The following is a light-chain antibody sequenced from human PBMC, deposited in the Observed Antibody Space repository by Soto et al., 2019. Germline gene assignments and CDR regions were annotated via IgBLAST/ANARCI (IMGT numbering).Light chain of an antibody. CDR1: ESIRTW. CDR3: QQYNNYPRT. Sequence: KHSSSTVSANIGDRVTFTCRASESIRTWLAWYQHKPGKAPKFLIYDASSLESGVPSRFSGSGSGTEFTLTISNLQPDDCATYFSQQYNNYPRTFG. V-gene: IGKV1-5*01. J-gene: IGKJ1*01. CDR2: DAS.